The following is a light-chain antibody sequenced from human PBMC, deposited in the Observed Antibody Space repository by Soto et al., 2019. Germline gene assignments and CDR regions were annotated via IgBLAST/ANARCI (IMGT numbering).Light chain of an antibody. Sequence: ELVLTQSPGILSLSPGQRVTLSCRASQRVSNDFLAWYQQKPGQAPRLLIYGASTRATDVPDRFSGSGSGADFTLTISRLEPEDFAVYYCHQYGSSPPRTFGQGTQVEMK. CDR2: GAS. CDR1: QRVSNDF. CDR3: HQYGSSPPRT. J-gene: IGKJ1*01. V-gene: IGKV3-20*01.